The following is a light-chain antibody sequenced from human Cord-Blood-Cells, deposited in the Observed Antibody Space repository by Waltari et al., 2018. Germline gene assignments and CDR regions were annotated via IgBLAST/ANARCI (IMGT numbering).Light chain of an antibody. V-gene: IGKV1-39*01. CDR2: SAS. J-gene: IGKJ3*01. CDR1: QSISSY. CDR3: QQSYSTPRLT. Sequence: DIQMTQSPSSLSASVGDRVTITCRASQSISSYLNWYQQKPGKAPKLLIYSASSLQSGGPSRFSGSRSATDFTLTIISLQPEDFATYYCQQSYSTPRLTFGPGTKVDIK.